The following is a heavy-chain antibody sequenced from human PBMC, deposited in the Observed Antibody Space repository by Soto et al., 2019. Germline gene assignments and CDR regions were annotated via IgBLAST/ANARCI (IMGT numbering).Heavy chain of an antibody. D-gene: IGHD2-15*01. CDR1: GYTFITYD. J-gene: IGHJ5*02. V-gene: IGHV1-8*01. Sequence: ASVKVSCKASGYTFITYDINWVRQATGQGLEWMGWMNPYNGNAGYAQKFQGRVTMTRNTSISTAYMELSSLRSEDTAVYYCARGIATGQLDPWGQGTLVTVSS. CDR2: MNPYNGNA. CDR3: ARGIATGQLDP.